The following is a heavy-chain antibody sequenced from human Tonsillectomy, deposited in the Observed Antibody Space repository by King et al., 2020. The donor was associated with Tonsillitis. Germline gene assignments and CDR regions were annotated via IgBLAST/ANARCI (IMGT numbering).Heavy chain of an antibody. V-gene: IGHV3-53*01. Sequence: VQLVESGGGLSQPGGSLRISCAASGLSVSRNYMSWIRQAPGKGLEWVSVIHGGGATYYADSVRGRFTVSRDSSKNTVYLQMNSLRADDPAVYFCARDSGNNHWGTGWFDPWGQGTLVIVSS. J-gene: IGHJ5*02. CDR3: ARDSGNNHWGTGWFDP. D-gene: IGHD1-26*01. CDR2: IHGGGAT. CDR1: GLSVSRNY.